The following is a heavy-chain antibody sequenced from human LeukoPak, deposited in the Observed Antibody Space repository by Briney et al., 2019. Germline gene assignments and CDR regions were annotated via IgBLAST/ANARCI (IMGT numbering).Heavy chain of an antibody. Sequence: PSETLSLTCAVYGGSFSGYYWSWIRQPPGKGLEWIGEVNHSGSTNYNPSLKSRVTISIDTSKNQFSLKLRSVTAADTAVYYCAGYGFPIPFDCWGQGTLVTVSS. V-gene: IGHV4-34*01. CDR1: GGSFSGYY. CDR2: VNHSGST. D-gene: IGHD5-18*01. J-gene: IGHJ4*02. CDR3: AGYGFPIPFDC.